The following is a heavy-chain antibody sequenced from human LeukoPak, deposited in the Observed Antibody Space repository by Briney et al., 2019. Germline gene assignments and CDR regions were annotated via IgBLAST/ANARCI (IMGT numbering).Heavy chain of an antibody. CDR2: IYYSGST. V-gene: IGHV4-39*07. Sequence: SETLSLTCTVSGGSVSSSSYYWGWIRQPPGKGLEWIGSIYYSGSTYYNPSLKSRVSISVDTSKNQFSLKLSSVTAADTAIYYCTREYGFMTTVFHAFDIWGQGTMVTVSS. CDR3: TREYGFMTTVFHAFDI. D-gene: IGHD4-17*01. CDR1: GGSVSSSSYY. J-gene: IGHJ3*02.